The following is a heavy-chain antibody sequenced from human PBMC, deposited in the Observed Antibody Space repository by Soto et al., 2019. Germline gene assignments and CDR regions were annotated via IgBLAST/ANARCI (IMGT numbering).Heavy chain of an antibody. CDR2: ISAYNGNT. CDR1: GYTFTSYG. D-gene: IGHD2-15*01. V-gene: IGHV1-18*04. Sequence: GASVKVSCKASGYTFTSYGISWVRQAPGQGLEWMGWISAYNGNTNYAQKLQGRVTMTTDTSTSTAYMELRGLRSDDTAVYYCASPGYCSGGSCLTTNLDYWGQGTLVTVSS. CDR3: ASPGYCSGGSCLTTNLDY. J-gene: IGHJ4*02.